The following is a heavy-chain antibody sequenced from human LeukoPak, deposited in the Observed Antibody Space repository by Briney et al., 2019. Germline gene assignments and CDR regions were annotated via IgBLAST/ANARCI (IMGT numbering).Heavy chain of an antibody. V-gene: IGHV3-30*02. J-gene: IGHJ4*02. CDR1: GFTFSSYG. CDR2: IWYGGSNK. CDR3: AKGSLMTTVMRYYFDY. Sequence: GGSLRLSCAASGFTFSSYGMHWVRQAPGKGLEWVAVIWYGGSNKYYADSVKGRFTISRDNSKNTLYLQMNSLRAEDTAVYYCAKGSLMTTVMRYYFDYWGQGTLVTASS. D-gene: IGHD4-11*01.